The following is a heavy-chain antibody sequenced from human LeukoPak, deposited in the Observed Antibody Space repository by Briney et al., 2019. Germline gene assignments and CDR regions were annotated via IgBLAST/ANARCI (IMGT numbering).Heavy chain of an antibody. Sequence: SETLSLTCTVSGGSISSYYWSWIRQPAGKGLEWIGSIYHSGSTYYNPSLKSRVTISVDTSKNQFSLKLSSVTAADTAVYYCARVATYGLMVYFDYWGQGTLVTVSS. CDR2: IYHSGST. CDR3: ARVATYGLMVYFDY. CDR1: GGSISSYY. J-gene: IGHJ4*02. V-gene: IGHV4-4*07. D-gene: IGHD3-10*01.